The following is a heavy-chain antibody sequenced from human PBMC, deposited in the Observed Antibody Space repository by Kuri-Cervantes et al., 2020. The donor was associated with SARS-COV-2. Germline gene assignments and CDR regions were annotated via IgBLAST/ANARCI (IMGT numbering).Heavy chain of an antibody. CDR2: IWYDGSNK. V-gene: IGHV3-33*01. CDR3: ARGPYSSSTFDY. Sequence: GRSLRLSCAASGFTFSSYGMHWVRQAPGKGMEWVAVIWYDGSNKYYADSVKGRFTISRDNSKNTLYLQMDSLRAEDTAVYYCARGPYSSSTFDYWGQGTLVTVSS. D-gene: IGHD6-6*01. CDR1: GFTFSSYG. J-gene: IGHJ4*02.